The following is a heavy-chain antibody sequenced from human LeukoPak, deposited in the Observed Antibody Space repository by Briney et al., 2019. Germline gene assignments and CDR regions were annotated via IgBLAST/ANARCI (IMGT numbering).Heavy chain of an antibody. CDR2: ISSSDSYI. J-gene: IGHJ6*03. CDR3: ARDLLGYNYYYMDV. Sequence: GGSLRLSCAASGFTFSSYNMNWVRQAPGKGLEWVSSISSSDSYIYYADSVRGRFTISRDNAKNSLFLQMNSLRAEDTAVYYCARDLLGYNYYYMDVWGKGTTVTVSS. D-gene: IGHD3-16*02. V-gene: IGHV3-21*01. CDR1: GFTFSSYN.